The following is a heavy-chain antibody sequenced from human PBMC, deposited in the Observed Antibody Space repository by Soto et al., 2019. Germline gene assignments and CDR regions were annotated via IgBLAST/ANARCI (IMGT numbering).Heavy chain of an antibody. CDR1: GFTFSNYT. V-gene: IGHV3-21*01. D-gene: IGHD3-3*01. CDR3: ARVNYDFWSGYSNYYGMDV. J-gene: IGHJ6*02. CDR2: ISSSSIYI. Sequence: EVQLVESGGGLVKPGGSLRVSCAASGFTFSNYTMNWVRQAPGKGLEWVSAISSSSIYIYYADSVKGRFTISRDNARQSLYLQLNSLGAEDTAVYYCARVNYDFWSGYSNYYGMDVWGQGTTVTVSS.